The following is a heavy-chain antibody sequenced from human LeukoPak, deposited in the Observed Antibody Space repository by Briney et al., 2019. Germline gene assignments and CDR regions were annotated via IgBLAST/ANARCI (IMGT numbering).Heavy chain of an antibody. D-gene: IGHD3-22*01. V-gene: IGHV3-23*01. Sequence: PGGSLRLSCAASGFTFSSYAMSWVRQAPGKGLEWVSAISGSGGSTYYADSVKGRFTISRDNSKNTLYLQMNSLRAEDTAVYHCVTFYYDSSGSYVHYWGQGTLVTVSS. CDR2: ISGSGGST. J-gene: IGHJ4*02. CDR1: GFTFSSYA. CDR3: VTFYYDSSGSYVHY.